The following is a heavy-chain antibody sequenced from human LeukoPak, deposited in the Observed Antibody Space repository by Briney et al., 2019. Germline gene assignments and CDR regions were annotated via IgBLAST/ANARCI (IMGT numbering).Heavy chain of an antibody. CDR3: ARQSGYYDSSAYFSPFDY. J-gene: IGHJ4*02. CDR2: IYHSGST. D-gene: IGHD3-22*01. V-gene: IGHV4-39*01. CDR1: GGSISSSSYY. Sequence: SETLSLTCTVSGGSISSSSYYWGWLRQPPGKGLEWIGSIYHSGSTFYNPSLKSRVTISVDTSKNHFSLNLSSVTAADTAVYYCARQSGYYDSSAYFSPFDYCGQGTLVTVSS.